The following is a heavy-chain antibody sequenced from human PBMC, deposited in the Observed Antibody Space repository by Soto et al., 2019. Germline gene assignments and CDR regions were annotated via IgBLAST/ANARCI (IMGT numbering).Heavy chain of an antibody. CDR2: IYYSGST. J-gene: IGHJ1*01. V-gene: IGHV4-59*01. D-gene: IGHD6-19*01. Sequence: QVQLQESGPGLVKPSETLSLNCTVSGDSISSYYWSWIRQSPGKGLEWIGYIYYSGSTNYNPSLTSRPPXSXGXXKNQVSLKLRSWTAADPAVYYCARGSIGWPPRVAYWGQGTLVTVSS. CDR3: ARGSIGWPPRVAY. CDR1: GDSISSYY.